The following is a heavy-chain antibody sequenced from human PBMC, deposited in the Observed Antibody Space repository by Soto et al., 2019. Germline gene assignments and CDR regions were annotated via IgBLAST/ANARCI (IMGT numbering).Heavy chain of an antibody. D-gene: IGHD5-18*01. Sequence: PSETLSLTCAVSGDSISSGDNYWSWIRQHPGKGLEWIGSIYYSGSTYYNPSLKSRVTISVDTSKNQFSLKLSSVTAADTAVYYCARHVLGYGPTAYYYYYMDVWGKGTTVTVSS. J-gene: IGHJ6*03. CDR1: GDSISSGDNY. CDR2: IYYSGST. CDR3: ARHVLGYGPTAYYYYYMDV. V-gene: IGHV4-39*01.